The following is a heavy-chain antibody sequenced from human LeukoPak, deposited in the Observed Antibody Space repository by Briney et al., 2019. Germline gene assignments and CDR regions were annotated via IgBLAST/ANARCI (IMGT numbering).Heavy chain of an antibody. Sequence: GGSLRLSCEASGFTFGSFAMYWVRQAPGKGLDWIAGIFGSGGSPHYADSVKGRFTISRDNSKNTLYLQMNSLRAEDTAVYYCAKDRLSSSTSPTQNNWFDPWGQGTLVTVSS. D-gene: IGHD2-2*01. CDR1: GFTFGSFA. J-gene: IGHJ5*02. CDR2: IFGSGGSP. CDR3: AKDRLSSSTSPTQNNWFDP. V-gene: IGHV3-23*01.